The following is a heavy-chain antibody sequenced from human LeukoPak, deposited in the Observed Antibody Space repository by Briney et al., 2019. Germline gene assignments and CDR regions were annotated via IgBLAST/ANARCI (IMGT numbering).Heavy chain of an antibody. V-gene: IGHV4-4*07. CDR1: GGSISSYY. Sequence: PSETLSLTCTVSGGSISSYYWSWIRQPAGKGLECIGRIYTSGSTNYNPSLKSRVTMSVDTSKNQFSLKLSSVTAADTAVYYCARDQGDYTWINWFDPWGQGTLVTVSS. CDR3: ARDQGDYTWINWFDP. CDR2: IYTSGST. J-gene: IGHJ5*02. D-gene: IGHD1-20*01.